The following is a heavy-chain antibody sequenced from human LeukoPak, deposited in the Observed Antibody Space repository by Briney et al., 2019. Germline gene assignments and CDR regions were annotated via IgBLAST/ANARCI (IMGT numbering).Heavy chain of an antibody. J-gene: IGHJ2*01. CDR2: INHSGST. CDR3: ARAYDYVWGSYRRYWYFDL. V-gene: IGHV4-4*02. D-gene: IGHD3-16*01. CDR1: GGSISSSNW. Sequence: SGTLSLTCAVSGGSISSSNWWSWVRQPPGKGLEWIGEINHSGSTNYNPSLKSRVSISVDTSKNQFPLKLSSVTAADTAVYYCARAYDYVWGSYRRYWYFDLWGRGTLVTVSS.